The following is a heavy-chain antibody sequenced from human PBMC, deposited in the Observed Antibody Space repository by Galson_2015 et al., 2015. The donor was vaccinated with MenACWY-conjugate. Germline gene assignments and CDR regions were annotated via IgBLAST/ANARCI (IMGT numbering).Heavy chain of an antibody. V-gene: IGHV1-2*04. CDR2: INPNSGGT. CDR3: ARVGEGIAVAGRHPLVPANYYYYGMDV. D-gene: IGHD6-19*01. Sequence: SVKVSCKASGYTFTGYYMHWVRQAPGQGLEWMGWINPNSGGTNYAQKFQGWVTMTRDTSISTAYMELSRLRSDDTAVYYCARVGEGIAVAGRHPLVPANYYYYGMDVWGQGTTVTVSS. J-gene: IGHJ6*02. CDR1: GYTFTGYY.